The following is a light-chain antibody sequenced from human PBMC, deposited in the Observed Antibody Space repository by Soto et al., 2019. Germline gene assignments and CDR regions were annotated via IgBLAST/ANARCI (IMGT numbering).Light chain of an antibody. Sequence: QSALTQPASVSGSPGQSITISCTGTSSDVGGYKYVSWYQQYPGKAPKLMIYEVSNRPSGVSNRFSGSKSGNTASLTISGLQAEDEADYYCSSYTNSGTFPYVFGTGTKLTVL. CDR3: SSYTNSGTFPYV. V-gene: IGLV2-14*01. CDR1: SSDVGGYKY. J-gene: IGLJ1*01. CDR2: EVS.